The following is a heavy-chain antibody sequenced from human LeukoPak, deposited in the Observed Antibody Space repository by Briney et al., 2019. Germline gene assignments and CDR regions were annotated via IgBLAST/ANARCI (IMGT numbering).Heavy chain of an antibody. J-gene: IGHJ4*02. CDR3: ARRYYDSSGYHWVFDY. CDR2: IYPGDSDT. CDR1: GYSFTSYW. Sequence: GESLKISCKGSGYSFTSYWIGWVRQMPGKGLEWMGIIYPGDSDTRYSPSFQGQVTISADKSISTAYLQWSSLKASDTGMYYCARRYYDSSGYHWVFDYWGQGTLVTVSS. D-gene: IGHD3-22*01. V-gene: IGHV5-51*01.